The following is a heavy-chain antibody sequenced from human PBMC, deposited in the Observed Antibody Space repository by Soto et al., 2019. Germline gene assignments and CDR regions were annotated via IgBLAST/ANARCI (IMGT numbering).Heavy chain of an antibody. Sequence: PGGSLRLSCAASGFTFSSYTMNWVRQAPGKGLEWVAVISYDGSNKYYADSVKGRFTISRDNSKNTLYLQMNSLRAEDTAVYYCAKGLRRLWFGEFLDAFDIWGQGTMVTVSS. CDR1: GFTFSSYT. D-gene: IGHD3-10*01. J-gene: IGHJ3*02. V-gene: IGHV3-30*18. CDR3: AKGLRRLWFGEFLDAFDI. CDR2: ISYDGSNK.